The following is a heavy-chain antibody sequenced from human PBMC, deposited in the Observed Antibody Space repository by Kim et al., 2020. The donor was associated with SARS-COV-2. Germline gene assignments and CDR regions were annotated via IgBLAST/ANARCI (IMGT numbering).Heavy chain of an antibody. V-gene: IGHV1-69*13. J-gene: IGHJ6*02. CDR1: GGTFMNYF. CDR2: IIPFFGTA. Sequence: SVKVSCKASGGTFMNYFITWVRQAPGQGLEWMGGIIPFFGTAHYAQKFQGRVTIAADESTNTAYMELRSLRSEDTAVYYCASGIVATMGGYYFAMDFWGQGTTVIVSS. D-gene: IGHD5-12*01. CDR3: ASGIVATMGGYYFAMDF.